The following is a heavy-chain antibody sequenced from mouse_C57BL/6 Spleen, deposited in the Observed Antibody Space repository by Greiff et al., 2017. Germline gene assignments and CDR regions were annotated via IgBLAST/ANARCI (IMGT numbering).Heavy chain of an antibody. V-gene: IGHV1-61*01. CDR1: GYTFTSYW. CDR3: ARTSYGYDAMDY. J-gene: IGHJ4*01. CDR2: IYPSDSET. D-gene: IGHD2-10*01. Sequence: QVHVKQPGAELVRPGSSVKLSCKASGYTFTSYWMDWVKQRPGQGLEWIGNIYPSDSETHYNQKFKDKATLTVDKSSSTAYMQLSSLTSEDSAVYYCARTSYGYDAMDYWGQGTSVTVSS.